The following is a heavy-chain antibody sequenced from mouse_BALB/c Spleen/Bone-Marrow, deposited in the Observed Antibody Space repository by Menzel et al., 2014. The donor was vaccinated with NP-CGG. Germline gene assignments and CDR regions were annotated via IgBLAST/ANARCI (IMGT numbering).Heavy chain of an antibody. V-gene: IGHV4-1*02. J-gene: IGHJ1*01. Sequence: VQLQQSGGGLVQPGGSLKLSCAASGFDFSRYWMSWVRQAPGKGLEWIGEINPDSSTINYTPSLKDKFILSRDNAKNTLYLQMSKVRSEDTALYYCARLNYYGNLFVWGAGTTVNVPS. CDR3: ARLNYYGNLFV. CDR2: INPDSSTI. CDR1: GFDFSRYW. D-gene: IGHD1-1*01.